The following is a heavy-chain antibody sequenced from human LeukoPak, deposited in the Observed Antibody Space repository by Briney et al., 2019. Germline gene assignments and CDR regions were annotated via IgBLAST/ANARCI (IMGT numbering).Heavy chain of an antibody. D-gene: IGHD5-24*01. J-gene: IGHJ4*02. CDR3: ARRSGRRYEY. Sequence: GGSLRLSCSASGFTFSSFWMGWVRQAPGKGLEWVASIRWDDERHHVDSVTGRFSVSRDNAKNSLYLQMNSLRVEDTGVYYCARRSGRRYEYWGQGVLVTVSP. V-gene: IGHV3-7*01. CDR2: IRWDDER. CDR1: GFTFSSFW.